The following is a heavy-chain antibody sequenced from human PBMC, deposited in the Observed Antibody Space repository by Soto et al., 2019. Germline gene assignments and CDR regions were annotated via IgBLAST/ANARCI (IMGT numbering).Heavy chain of an antibody. Sequence: SQTLSLTCAVYGGSFGGYDWSWIRHPPGMGLEWIGELTHSASTNYNPSLKSRVTISIDTYKNQFSLNQRSVTAADTAVYYCARHSPYHYGMDIWGQGTTVTAS. CDR3: ARHSPYHYGMDI. CDR2: LTHSAST. V-gene: IGHV4-34*01. J-gene: IGHJ6*02. CDR1: GGSFGGYD.